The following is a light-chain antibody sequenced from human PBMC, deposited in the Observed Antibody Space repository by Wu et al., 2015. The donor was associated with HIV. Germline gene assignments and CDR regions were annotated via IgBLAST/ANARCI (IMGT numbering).Light chain of an antibody. J-gene: IGKJ1*01. CDR2: GAS. CDR1: QSVSIN. V-gene: IGKV3-15*01. CDR3: QQYNNWPRT. Sequence: EIVMTQSLVTLSVSPGERATLSCRTSQSVSINLAWYQQKPGQPPRLLIYGASTRATDIPARFSGSGSETDFTLTISNVQSEDTAVYYCQQYNNWPRTFGQGPRWKSN.